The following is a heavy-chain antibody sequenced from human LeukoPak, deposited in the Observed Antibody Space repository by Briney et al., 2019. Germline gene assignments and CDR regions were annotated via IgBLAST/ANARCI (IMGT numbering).Heavy chain of an antibody. V-gene: IGHV3-30-3*01. Sequence: GRSLRLSYAASGFTFSSYAMHWVRQAPGKGLEWVAVISYDGSNKYYADSVKGRFTISRDNSKNTLYLQMNSLRAEDTAVYYCARGSPTMIVVVIPLDYWGQGTLVTVSS. J-gene: IGHJ4*02. CDR3: ARGSPTMIVVVIPLDY. D-gene: IGHD3-22*01. CDR2: ISYDGSNK. CDR1: GFTFSSYA.